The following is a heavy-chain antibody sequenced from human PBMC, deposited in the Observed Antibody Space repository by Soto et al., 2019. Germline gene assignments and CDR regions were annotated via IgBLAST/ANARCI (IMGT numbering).Heavy chain of an antibody. CDR3: KVVVAATHGGTD. CDR2: ISYDGSNK. Sequence: PGGSLRLSCAASGFTFSSYGMHWVRQAPGKGLEWVAVISYDGSNKYYADSVKGRFTISRDNSKNTLYLQMNSLRAEDTAVYYCKVVVAATHGGTDWGQGTLVTVSS. J-gene: IGHJ4*02. CDR1: GFTFSSYG. V-gene: IGHV3-30*03. D-gene: IGHD2-15*01.